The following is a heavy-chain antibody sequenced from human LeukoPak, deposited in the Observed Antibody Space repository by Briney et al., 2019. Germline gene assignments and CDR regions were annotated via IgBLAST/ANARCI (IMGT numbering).Heavy chain of an antibody. Sequence: PGGSLRLSCAASGFSISRYWMAWLRQVPGKGLQWLANIKQDGTEEYYLDSVRGRFTISRDNAKNSLDLQMNSLRVEDTAVYFCSNGIYDNSYRGLGTLVTVSS. CDR2: IKQDGTEE. J-gene: IGHJ4*02. V-gene: IGHV3-7*01. CDR1: GFSISRYW. D-gene: IGHD1-26*01. CDR3: SNGIYDNSY.